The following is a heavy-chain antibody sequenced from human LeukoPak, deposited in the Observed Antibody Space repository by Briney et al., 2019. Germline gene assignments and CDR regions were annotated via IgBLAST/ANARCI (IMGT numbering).Heavy chain of an antibody. Sequence: SVKVSCKASGGTFSSYAISWVRQAPGQGLEWMGGIIPIFGTANYAQKFQGRVTITADESTSTAYMELSSLRSENTAVYYCARGKLEDGGYFDYWGQGTLVTVSS. D-gene: IGHD1-1*01. CDR3: ARGKLEDGGYFDY. V-gene: IGHV1-69*13. CDR1: GGTFSSYA. CDR2: IIPIFGTA. J-gene: IGHJ4*02.